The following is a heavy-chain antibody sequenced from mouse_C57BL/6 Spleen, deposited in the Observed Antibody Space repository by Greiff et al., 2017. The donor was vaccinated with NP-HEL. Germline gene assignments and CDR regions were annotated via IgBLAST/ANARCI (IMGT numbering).Heavy chain of an antibody. Sequence: VQLQQPGAELVKPGASVKLSCKASGYTFTSYWMQWVKQRPGQGLEWIGEIDPSDSYTNYNQKFKGKATLTVDTSSSTAYMQLSSLTSEDSAVYYCARWGLLRYFDVWGTGTTVTVAS. CDR2: IDPSDSYT. V-gene: IGHV1-50*01. J-gene: IGHJ1*03. CDR1: GYTFTSYW. D-gene: IGHD2-3*01. CDR3: ARWGLLRYFDV.